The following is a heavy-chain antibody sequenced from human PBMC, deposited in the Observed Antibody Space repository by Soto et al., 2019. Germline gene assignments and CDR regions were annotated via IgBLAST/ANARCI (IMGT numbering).Heavy chain of an antibody. CDR1: GGSISNYY. D-gene: IGHD2-2*01. J-gene: IGHJ4*02. CDR3: ARVGYCSSTRGYRFDC. V-gene: IGHV4-59*12. Sequence: SETLSHSCTVSGGSISNYYWSWIRQPPGKGLEWIGCIFYSGSTNYSPSLRSRVTISVDTSKNQFSLKLSSVTAADTAVYYCARVGYCSSTRGYRFDCWGQGTLVTVS. CDR2: IFYSGST.